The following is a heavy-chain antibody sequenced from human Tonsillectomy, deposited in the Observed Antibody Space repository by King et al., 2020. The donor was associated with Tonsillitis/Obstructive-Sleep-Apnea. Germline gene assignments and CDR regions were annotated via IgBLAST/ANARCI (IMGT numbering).Heavy chain of an antibody. D-gene: IGHD3-16*01. CDR1: GFTVSRNY. Sequence: VQLVESGGGLIQPGESLRLSCAASGFTVSRNYMSWVRQAPGKGLEWVSVIYSGGSTHFADSVKGRFTISRDNSKNTLHLQMNSLIAEDTAVYYCASSPVSVRSFYFDSWGQGTLVTVPS. V-gene: IGHV3-53*01. J-gene: IGHJ4*02. CDR3: ASSPVSVRSFYFDS. CDR2: IYSGGST.